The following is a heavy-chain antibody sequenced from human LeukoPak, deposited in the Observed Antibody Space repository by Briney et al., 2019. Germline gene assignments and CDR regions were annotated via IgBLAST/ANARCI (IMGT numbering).Heavy chain of an antibody. Sequence: SETLSLTCTVSGGSISSSSYYWGWIRQPPGKGLEWIGSIYYSGSTYYNPSLKSRVTISVDTSKNQFSLKLSSVTAADTAVYYCARHRPSYGFWSGDPQYYFDYWGQGTLVTVSS. D-gene: IGHD3-3*01. V-gene: IGHV4-39*01. J-gene: IGHJ4*02. CDR1: GGSISSSSYY. CDR2: IYYSGST. CDR3: ARHRPSYGFWSGDPQYYFDY.